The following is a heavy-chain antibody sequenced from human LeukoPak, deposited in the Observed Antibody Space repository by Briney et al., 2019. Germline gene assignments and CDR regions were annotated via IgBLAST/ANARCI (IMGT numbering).Heavy chain of an antibody. CDR1: GGTFTNYG. V-gene: IGHV1-69*04. D-gene: IGHD1-26*01. CDR3: ARHRVGTRWSGSYDFGAFDI. CDR2: IIPMLGVP. J-gene: IGHJ3*02. Sequence: SVKVSCKASGGTFTNYGLIWVRQAPGQGLEWMGRIIPMLGVPNYAQKFQGRVTISADKSTNIAYMEVRSLRPEDSAVYYCARHRVGTRWSGSYDFGAFDIWGQGTKVTVSP.